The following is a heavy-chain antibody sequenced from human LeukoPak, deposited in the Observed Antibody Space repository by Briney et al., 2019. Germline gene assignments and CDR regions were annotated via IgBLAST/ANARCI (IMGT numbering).Heavy chain of an antibody. CDR2: INPNSGGT. CDR1: GYTFTGYY. V-gene: IGHV1-2*02. D-gene: IGHD6-13*01. Sequence: ASVKVSCKASGYTFTGYYMHWVRQAPGQGLEWMGWINPNSGGTNYAQKFQGRVTMTRDTSISTAYMELSRLRSDDTAVYYCARGHPFSSSWPHDYWGQGTLVTVSP. J-gene: IGHJ4*02. CDR3: ARGHPFSSSWPHDY.